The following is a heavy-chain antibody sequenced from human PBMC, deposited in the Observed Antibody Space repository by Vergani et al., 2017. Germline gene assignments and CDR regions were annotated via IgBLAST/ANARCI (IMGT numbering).Heavy chain of an antibody. CDR2: INSDGSST. D-gene: IGHD2-15*01. CDR3: ARVINTPSDEKQFDY. Sequence: EVQLVESGGGLVQPGGSLRLSCAASGFTFSSYWMHWVRQAPGKGLVWVSRINSDGSSTSYADSVKGRFTISRDNAKNTLYLQMNSLRAEDTAVYYCARVINTPSDEKQFDYWGQGTLVTVSS. CDR1: GFTFSSYW. V-gene: IGHV3-74*01. J-gene: IGHJ4*02.